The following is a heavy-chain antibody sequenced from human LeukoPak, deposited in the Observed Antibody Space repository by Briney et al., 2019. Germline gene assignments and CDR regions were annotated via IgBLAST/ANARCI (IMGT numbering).Heavy chain of an antibody. CDR1: GGPMSDSY. J-gene: IGHJ3*01. CDR3: ARILDRDA. Sequence: SETLSLTCTVSGGPMSDSYWYWISHSAATGMEWIGRIHAIGSTNYNPSLKSRVIISLDTSKNQFSLSLSAVTAADTATYYCARILDRDAWGQGTLVTVSP. V-gene: IGHV4-4*07. D-gene: IGHD3-22*01. CDR2: IHAIGST.